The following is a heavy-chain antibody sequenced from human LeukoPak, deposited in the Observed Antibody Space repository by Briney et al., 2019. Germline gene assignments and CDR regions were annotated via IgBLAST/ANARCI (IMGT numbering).Heavy chain of an antibody. CDR3: ARDGYNWSRYYYMDV. V-gene: IGHV4-34*01. Sequence: SETLSLTCAVYGGSFSGYYWSWIRQPPGKGLEWIGEINHSGSTNYNPSLKSRVTISVDTSKNQSSLKLSSVTAADTAVYYCARDGYNWSRYYYMDVWGKGTTVTISS. CDR2: INHSGST. J-gene: IGHJ6*03. D-gene: IGHD5-24*01. CDR1: GGSFSGYY.